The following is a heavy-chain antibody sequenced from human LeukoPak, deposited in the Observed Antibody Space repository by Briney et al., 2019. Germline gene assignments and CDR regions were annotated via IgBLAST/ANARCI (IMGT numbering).Heavy chain of an antibody. V-gene: IGHV3-7*01. D-gene: IGHD6-6*01. J-gene: IGHJ4*02. Sequence: GGSLRLSCVASGFPFSSYWMTWVRQAPGKGLEWVANIKQDGSKKSYVDSVKGRFTISRDNSKNTLYLQMNSLRAEDTAVYYCAKTSIAAPSPDYWGQGTLVTVSS. CDR3: AKTSIAAPSPDY. CDR2: IKQDGSKK. CDR1: GFPFSSYW.